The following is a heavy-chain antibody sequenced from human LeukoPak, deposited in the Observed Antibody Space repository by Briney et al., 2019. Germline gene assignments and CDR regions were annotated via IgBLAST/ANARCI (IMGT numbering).Heavy chain of an antibody. D-gene: IGHD3-3*01. V-gene: IGHV1-18*01. CDR2: ISAYNGNT. Sequence: ASVKVSCKASGYTFTSYGISWVRQAPGQGLEWMGWISAYNGNTNYAQKLQGRVTMTTDTSTSTAYMELRSLRSDDTAVYYCARRAGVGITIFGVVRGYYYYGMDVWGQGTRSPSP. CDR1: GYTFTSYG. J-gene: IGHJ6*02. CDR3: ARRAGVGITIFGVVRGYYYYGMDV.